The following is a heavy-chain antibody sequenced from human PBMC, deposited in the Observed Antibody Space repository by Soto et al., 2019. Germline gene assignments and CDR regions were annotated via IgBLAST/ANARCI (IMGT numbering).Heavy chain of an antibody. J-gene: IGHJ4*02. CDR3: ARESEDLTSNFDY. CDR1: GFIFTRYS. V-gene: IGHV3-21*06. CDR2: IGSTTNYI. Sequence: LRLSCAASGFIFTRYSMNWVRQAPGKGLEWVSSIGSTTNYIYYGDSMKGRFTISRDNAKNSLYLEMNSLRAEDTAVYYCARESEDLTSNFDYWGQGTLVTVSS.